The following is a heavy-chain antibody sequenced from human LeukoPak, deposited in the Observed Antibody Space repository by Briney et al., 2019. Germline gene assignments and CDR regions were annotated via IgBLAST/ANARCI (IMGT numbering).Heavy chain of an antibody. CDR1: GGSISSSNYY. D-gene: IGHD3-9*01. CDR3: ARVRYFDWLALDY. CDR2: SYYSGST. Sequence: SETLSLTCTASGGSISSSNYYWGWIRQPPVKGLEWIGSSYYSGSTFYSPSLKSRVTISVDTSKNQFSLKLSSVTAADTAVYYCARVRYFDWLALDYWGQGTLVTVSS. J-gene: IGHJ4*02. V-gene: IGHV4-39*01.